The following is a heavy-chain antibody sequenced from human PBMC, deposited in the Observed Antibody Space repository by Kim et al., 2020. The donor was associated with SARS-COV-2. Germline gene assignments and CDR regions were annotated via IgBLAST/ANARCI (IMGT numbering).Heavy chain of an antibody. CDR1: GGSIRSSNYY. CDR2: IYYGVTT. D-gene: IGHD3-16*01. V-gene: IGHV4-39*01. Sequence: SETLSLTCTVSGGSIRSSNYYWGWIRQPPGRGLEWIGSIYYGVTTYYNPSLKSRDTISVDTSKKQVSLELTSVTAADTAVYFCARSPGGGYFDYWGQGTLVPVSS. CDR3: ARSPGGGYFDY. J-gene: IGHJ4*02.